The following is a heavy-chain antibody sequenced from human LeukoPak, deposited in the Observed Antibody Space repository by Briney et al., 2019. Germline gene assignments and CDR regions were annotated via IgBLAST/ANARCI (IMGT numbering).Heavy chain of an antibody. J-gene: IGHJ4*02. V-gene: IGHV3-23*01. CDR2: ISDSGVST. D-gene: IGHD4-23*01. CDR1: GFTFSSYG. CDR3: AKDLGYGGNPPVYFDY. Sequence: PGGSLRLSCAASGFTFSSYGMNWVRQAPGKGLEWVSAISDSGVSTYYADSVKGRFTVSRDNSKNTLYRQMNSLRAEDTAVYYCAKDLGYGGNPPVYFDYWGQGTLVTVSS.